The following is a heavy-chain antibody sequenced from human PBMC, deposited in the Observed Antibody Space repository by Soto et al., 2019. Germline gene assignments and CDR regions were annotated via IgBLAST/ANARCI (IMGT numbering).Heavy chain of an antibody. Sequence: QVQLVESGGGVVQPGRSLRLSCAASGFTFSSYGMHWVRQAPGKGLEWVAVIWYDGSNKYYADSVKGRFTISRDNSKNTPVLPKNRLRAEGTAVYYCARGITHVWFDPWGQGTLVTVSS. J-gene: IGHJ5*02. CDR2: IWYDGSNK. CDR3: ARGITHVWFDP. CDR1: GFTFSSYG. V-gene: IGHV3-33*01. D-gene: IGHD3-3*01.